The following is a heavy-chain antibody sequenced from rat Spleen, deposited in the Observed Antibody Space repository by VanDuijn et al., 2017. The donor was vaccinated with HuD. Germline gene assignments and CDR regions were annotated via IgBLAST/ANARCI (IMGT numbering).Heavy chain of an antibody. CDR1: GFSLTSNG. V-gene: IGHV2S12*01. CDR2: ISTGGNT. J-gene: IGHJ3*01. CDR3: TRDENGYVNQWFAY. D-gene: IGHD1-4*01. Sequence: QVHLKESGPGLVQSSQTLSLTCTVSGFSLTSNGVSWVRQPPGEGLEWIAAISTGGNTYYNSALSSRLSISRDTSKSQVFLKVDSLQTEDTATYFCTRDENGYVNQWFAYWGQGTLVTVSS.